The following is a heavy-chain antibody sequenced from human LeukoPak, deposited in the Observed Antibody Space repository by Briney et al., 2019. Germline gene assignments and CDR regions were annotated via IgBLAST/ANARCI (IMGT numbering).Heavy chain of an antibody. CDR2: IYSGGST. Sequence: GGSLILSCAASGFTVSRNYMSWVRQAPGKGLEWVSVIYSGGSTYYADAVKGRFTISRDNSKNTLYLQMNSLRAEDTAVYYCTRDFYDSSAYYFHGYWGQGTLVTVSS. D-gene: IGHD3-22*01. V-gene: IGHV3-66*01. J-gene: IGHJ4*02. CDR1: GFTVSRNY. CDR3: TRDFYDSSAYYFHGY.